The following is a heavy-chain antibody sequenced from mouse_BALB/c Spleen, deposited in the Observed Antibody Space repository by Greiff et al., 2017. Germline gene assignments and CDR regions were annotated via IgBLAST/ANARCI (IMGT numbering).Heavy chain of an antibody. J-gene: IGHJ2*01. Sequence: VQLQQSGAELARPGASVKLSCKASGYTFTSYWMQWVKQRPGQGLEWIGAIYPGDGDTRYTQKFKGKATLTADKSSSTAYMQLSSLASEDSAVYYCARGMITTDYWGQGTTLTVSS. V-gene: IGHV1-87*01. CDR3: ARGMITTDY. CDR1: GYTFTSYW. D-gene: IGHD2-4*01. CDR2: IYPGDGDT.